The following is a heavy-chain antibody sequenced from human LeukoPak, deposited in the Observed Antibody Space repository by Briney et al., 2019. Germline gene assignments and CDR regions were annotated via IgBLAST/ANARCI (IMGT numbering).Heavy chain of an antibody. CDR2: ISFDAEGD. J-gene: IGHJ6*04. CDR1: GFTFSHYG. Sequence: GRSLRLSCATSGFTFSHYGMHWVRQLPGKGLEWVAAISFDAEGDYHVDSVKGRFTISRDNSKNTLYLQMNSLRVEDTAVYYCAKDGGNWYDSEGNYLMRSYMDVWDKGTTVTVSS. V-gene: IGHV3-30*18. D-gene: IGHD3-16*01. CDR3: AKDGGNWYDSEGNYLMRSYMDV.